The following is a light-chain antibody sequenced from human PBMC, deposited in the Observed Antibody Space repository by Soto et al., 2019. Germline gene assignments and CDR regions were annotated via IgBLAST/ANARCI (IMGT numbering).Light chain of an antibody. Sequence: EIVLTQSPGTLSLSPGGRATLSCRASQSVSNSYLAWYQQKPGQAPRLLIYGASGRATGIPDRFSGSGSGTDFTLTISSLEPEDFAVYYCQQYGSSPLYTFGQGTKLEIK. CDR1: QSVSNSY. CDR2: GAS. J-gene: IGKJ2*01. V-gene: IGKV3-20*01. CDR3: QQYGSSPLYT.